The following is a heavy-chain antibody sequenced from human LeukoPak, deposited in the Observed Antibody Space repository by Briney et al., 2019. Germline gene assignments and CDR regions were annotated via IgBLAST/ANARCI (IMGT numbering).Heavy chain of an antibody. CDR1: GGSISSSNW. J-gene: IGHJ5*02. CDR2: IYHSGST. CDR3: ARGGIAARLGWFDP. D-gene: IGHD6-6*01. Sequence: SETLSLTCAVSGGSISSSNWWSWVRQPPGKGLEWIGEIYHSGSTNYNPSLKSRVTISVDKSKNQFSLKLSSVTAADTAVYYCARGGIAARLGWFDPWGQGTLGTVSS. V-gene: IGHV4-4*02.